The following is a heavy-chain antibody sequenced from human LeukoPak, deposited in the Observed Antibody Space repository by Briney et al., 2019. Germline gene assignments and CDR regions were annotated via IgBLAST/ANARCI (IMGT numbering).Heavy chain of an antibody. CDR1: GYIFTNYE. D-gene: IGHD2-15*01. J-gene: IGHJ5*02. V-gene: IGHV1-8*01. Sequence: GASVKVSCKASGYIFTNYEINWVRQSTGQGLEWMGWMNPISGDTDYAQKFQDRVTLTRDISASTAYLELSSLTSEDTAVYYCARGLPLSSWGQGTLVTVSS. CDR3: ARGLPLSS. CDR2: MNPISGDT.